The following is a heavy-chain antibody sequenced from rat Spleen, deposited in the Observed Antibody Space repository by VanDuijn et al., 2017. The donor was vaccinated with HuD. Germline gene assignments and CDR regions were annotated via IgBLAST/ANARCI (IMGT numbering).Heavy chain of an antibody. J-gene: IGHJ4*01. V-gene: IGHV2-32*01. CDR3: ARDPGNNPYFMDA. CDR2: LWGDGDT. CDR1: GFSLTSYH. D-gene: IGHD1-4*01. Sequence: QVQLKESGPGLVQPSQTLSLTCTVSGFSLTSYHVPWVRQPPGKGLEWMGVLWGDGDTSYNSVLKSRLSIRRDTSKSQVFLKMNSLQTEDTATYYCARDPGNNPYFMDAWGQGVSVAVSS.